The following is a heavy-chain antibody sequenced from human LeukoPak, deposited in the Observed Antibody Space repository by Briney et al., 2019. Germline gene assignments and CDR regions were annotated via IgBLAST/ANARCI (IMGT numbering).Heavy chain of an antibody. CDR2: INPSGGST. V-gene: IGHV1-46*01. CDR3: ARDLPPGDFWSGLPPFDY. D-gene: IGHD3-3*01. J-gene: IGHJ4*02. CDR1: GYTFTSYY. Sequence: GASVKVFCKASGYTFTSYYMHWVRQAPGQGLEWMGIINPSGGSTSYAQKFQGRVTMTRDTSTSTVYMELSSLRSEDTAVYYCARDLPPGDFWSGLPPFDYWGQGTLVTVSS.